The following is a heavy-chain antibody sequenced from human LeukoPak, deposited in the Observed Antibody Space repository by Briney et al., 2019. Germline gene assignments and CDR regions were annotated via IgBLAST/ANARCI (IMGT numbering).Heavy chain of an antibody. D-gene: IGHD3-22*01. CDR1: GYTFTSYD. Sequence: ASVKVSCKASGYTFTSYDINWVRQATGQGLEWMGWMHPNRGNTGYAQKFQGRVTMTRNTSISTAYMELSSLRSEDTAVYYCARGPSRAPDYYDSSGYQDYWGQGTVVTVSS. V-gene: IGHV1-8*01. CDR3: ARGPSRAPDYYDSSGYQDY. J-gene: IGHJ4*02. CDR2: MHPNRGNT.